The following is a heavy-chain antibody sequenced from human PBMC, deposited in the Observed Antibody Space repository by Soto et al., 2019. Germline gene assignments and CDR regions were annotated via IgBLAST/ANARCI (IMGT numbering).Heavy chain of an antibody. V-gene: IGHV4-4*02. CDR2: IYHSGST. CDR1: GGSISSSNW. D-gene: IGHD6-13*01. CDR3: SRIAAAGTKFAY. Sequence: SETLSLTCAVSGGSISSSNWLGWVRQPPGKGPEWIGEIYHSGSTNYNPSLKSRVTISVDKSKNQFSLKLSSVTAADTAVYYCSRIAAAGTKFAYCGQGTFVTVSS. J-gene: IGHJ4*02.